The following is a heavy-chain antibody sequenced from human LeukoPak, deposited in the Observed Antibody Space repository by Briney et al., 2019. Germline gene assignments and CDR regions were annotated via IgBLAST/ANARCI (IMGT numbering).Heavy chain of an antibody. CDR3: AGESGAFCPFGY. D-gene: IGHD1-26*01. V-gene: IGHV4-4*02. J-gene: IGHJ4*02. CDR2: ISLTGPT. CDR1: GGSISSTNW. Sequence: SETLSLTCGVSGGSISSTNWWSWFRQPPGRGWEGVGEISLTGPTNYNPSLTGGVTMTLDDSRNRPSLSLTSVTAATTAIYYCAGESGAFCPFGYWGQGSLV.